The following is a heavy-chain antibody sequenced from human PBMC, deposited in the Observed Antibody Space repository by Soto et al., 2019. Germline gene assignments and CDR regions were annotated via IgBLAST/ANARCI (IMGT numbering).Heavy chain of an antibody. CDR3: RGDPYYSYGMDV. D-gene: IGHD3-16*01. CDR1: GFTFISYA. CDR2: ISGSGGST. V-gene: IGHV3-23*01. J-gene: IGHJ6*02. Sequence: GWSLRLACASSGFTFISYAMRWVRQAPGKGLEWVSAISGSGGSTYYADSVKGRFAISRDNSKNTLYLQMNSLRAEDTAVYYCRGDPYYSYGMDVWGQATTVTVSS.